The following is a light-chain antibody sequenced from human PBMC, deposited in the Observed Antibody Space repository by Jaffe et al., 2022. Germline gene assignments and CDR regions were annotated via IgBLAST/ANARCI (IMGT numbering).Light chain of an antibody. V-gene: IGKV3-20*01. J-gene: IGKJ1*01. CDR3: QQYGSSPRT. CDR1: QSVDNDY. Sequence: EIVLTQSPVTLSLSPGERASLSCRASQSVDNDYLAWYQQKPGQAPRLLIFGASSRASGIPDRFNASGSGTDFTLTISRLEPEDFAVFYCQQYGSSPRTFGQGTKVEIK. CDR2: GAS.